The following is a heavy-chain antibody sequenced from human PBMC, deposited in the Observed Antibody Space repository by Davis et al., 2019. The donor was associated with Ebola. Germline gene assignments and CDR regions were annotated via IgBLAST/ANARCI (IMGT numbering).Heavy chain of an antibody. CDR2: IKQDGSEK. J-gene: IGHJ5*02. CDR1: GFIFSSYW. CDR3: ARGMLMFGGALKP. V-gene: IGHV3-7*04. D-gene: IGHD3-16*01. Sequence: PGGSLRLSCATSGFIFSSYWMNWVRQAPGKGLEWVANIKQDGSEKYYVDSVKGRFTISRDNAKNSLYLQMNSLRAEDTAVYYCARGMLMFGGALKPWGQGTLVTVSS.